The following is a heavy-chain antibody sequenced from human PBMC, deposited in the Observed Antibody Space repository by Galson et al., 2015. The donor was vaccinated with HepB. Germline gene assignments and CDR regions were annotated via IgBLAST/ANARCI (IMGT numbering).Heavy chain of an antibody. V-gene: IGHV1-18*01. CDR1: GYTFSSYS. CDR3: ARAWYSSSPPDY. CDR2: ISPYNRDT. Sequence: SVKVSCKASGYTFSSYSITWVRQAPGQGLEWVGWISPYNRDTNFARKFQGRVTLTMDTFTSTAYMELRSLRSDDTGMFYCARAWYSSSPPDYWGQGTLVTVSS. D-gene: IGHD6-6*01. J-gene: IGHJ4*02.